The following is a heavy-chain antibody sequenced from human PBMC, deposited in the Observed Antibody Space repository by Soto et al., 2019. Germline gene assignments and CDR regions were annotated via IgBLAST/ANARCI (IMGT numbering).Heavy chain of an antibody. CDR1: GFTFSSYD. CDR2: IGTAGDP. V-gene: IGHV3-13*05. D-gene: IGHD1-1*01. CDR3: ARGRVHPPGTTVDLDPPGVKNWYFDL. Sequence: EVQLVESGGGLVQPGGSLRLSCAASGFTFSSYDMHWVRQATGKGLEWVSAIGTAGDPYYPGSVKGRFTISRENAKNSLYLQMNSLRAGDTAVHYCARGRVHPPGTTVDLDPPGVKNWYFDLWGRGTLVTVSS. J-gene: IGHJ2*01.